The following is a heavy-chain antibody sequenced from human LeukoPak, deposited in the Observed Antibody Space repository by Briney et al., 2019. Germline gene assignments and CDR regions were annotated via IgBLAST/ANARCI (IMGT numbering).Heavy chain of an antibody. CDR3: ARVGSTNGYDILTDDDAFDI. D-gene: IGHD3-9*01. V-gene: IGHV1-18*01. Sequence: ASVKVSCKASGYTFSNYGVSWVRQAPGQGLEWMGWISGYNGITSYAQKLQGRVTMTTDTSTSTAYMELRSLRSDDTAVYYCARVGSTNGYDILTDDDAFDIWGQGTMVTVSS. CDR1: GYTFSNYG. J-gene: IGHJ3*02. CDR2: ISGYNGIT.